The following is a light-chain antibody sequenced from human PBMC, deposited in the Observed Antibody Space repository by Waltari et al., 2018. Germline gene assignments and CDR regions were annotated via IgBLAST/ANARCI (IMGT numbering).Light chain of an antibody. Sequence: SYELTQSPSVSVSPGQTASIICSGDKSGNKYACWYQQKPGQSPVLVIYQDSQRPSGIPERFSGSNSGNTATLTISGTQAMDEADYHCQAWDSSTVVFGGGTKLTVL. CDR2: QDS. V-gene: IGLV3-1*01. J-gene: IGLJ2*01. CDR1: KSGNKY. CDR3: QAWDSSTVV.